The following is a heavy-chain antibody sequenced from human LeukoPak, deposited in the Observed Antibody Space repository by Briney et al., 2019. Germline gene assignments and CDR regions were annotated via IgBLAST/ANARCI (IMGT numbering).Heavy chain of an antibody. J-gene: IGHJ4*02. Sequence: SETLSLTCTVSGGSISSYYWSWIRQPPGKGLEWIGYIYYSGSTNYNPSLKSRVTISVDTSKNQFSLKLSSVTAADTAVYYCASHTGTTSYFDYWGQGTLVTVSS. D-gene: IGHD1-1*01. CDR2: IYYSGST. V-gene: IGHV4-59*08. CDR1: GGSISSYY. CDR3: ASHTGTTSYFDY.